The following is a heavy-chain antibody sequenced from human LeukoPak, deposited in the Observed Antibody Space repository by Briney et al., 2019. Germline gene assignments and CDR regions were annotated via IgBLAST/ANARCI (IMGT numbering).Heavy chain of an antibody. CDR3: AKDLGDYDFLPIGRSLDS. D-gene: IGHD3-3*01. CDR1: GFTFSSYA. V-gene: IGHV3-23*01. Sequence: GGSLRLSCAASGFTFSSYAMSWVRQAPGKGLEWVSAISGSGGSTYYADSVKGRFTISRDNSKNTLYLQMNSLRAEDTAVYYCAKDLGDYDFLPIGRSLDSWGQGTLVTVSS. J-gene: IGHJ4*02. CDR2: ISGSGGST.